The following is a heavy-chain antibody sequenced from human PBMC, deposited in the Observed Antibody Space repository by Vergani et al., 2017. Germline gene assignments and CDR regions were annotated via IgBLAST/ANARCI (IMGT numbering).Heavy chain of an antibody. CDR3: ARDSGGYVWGSYEAWFDP. CDR2: IYTSGRI. J-gene: IGHJ5*02. V-gene: IGHV4-61*02. CDR1: GGSITSGTYY. Sequence: QVQLQESGPGLVKPSQTLSLTCTVSGGSITSGTYYWSWIRQSAGRGLEWIGHIYTSGRITYNPSLKSRVSISVDTSKNHFSLKLSSVTAADTAVYYCARDSGGYVWGSYEAWFDPWGQGTLVTVSS. D-gene: IGHD3-16*01.